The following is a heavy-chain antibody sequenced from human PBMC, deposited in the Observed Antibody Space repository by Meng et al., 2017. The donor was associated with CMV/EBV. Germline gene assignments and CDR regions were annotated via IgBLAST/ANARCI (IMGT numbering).Heavy chain of an antibody. Sequence: QGQLKESGPGLVNASKTLSFTCTRSGGSISSYYWSWIRQPAGKGLEWIGRIYTSGSTNYNPSLKSRVTMSVDTSKNQFSLKLSSVTAADTAVYYCAKSSEQNWNYGGWYFDLWGRGTLVTVSS. V-gene: IGHV4-4*07. CDR2: IYTSGST. D-gene: IGHD1-7*01. CDR1: GGSISSYY. J-gene: IGHJ2*01. CDR3: AKSSEQNWNYGGWYFDL.